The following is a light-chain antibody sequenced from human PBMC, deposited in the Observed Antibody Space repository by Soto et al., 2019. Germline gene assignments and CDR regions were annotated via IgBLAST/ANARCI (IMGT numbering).Light chain of an antibody. CDR2: EVN. CDR1: SSDVGGYNY. CDR3: SSYAGSSNV. Sequence: QSALTQPPSASGSPGQSVAISRTGTSSDVGGYNYVSWYQQHPGKAPKLMIYEVNKRPSGVPDRFSGSKSGNTASLTVSGLQAEDEADYYCSSYAGSSNVFGTGTKVT. V-gene: IGLV2-8*01. J-gene: IGLJ1*01.